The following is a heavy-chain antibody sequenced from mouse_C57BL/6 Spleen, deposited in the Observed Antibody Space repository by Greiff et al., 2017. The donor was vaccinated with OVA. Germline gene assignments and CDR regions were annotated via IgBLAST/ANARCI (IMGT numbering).Heavy chain of an antibody. J-gene: IGHJ4*01. CDR3: ARVYSNYEGYAMDY. CDR1: GYTFTSYW. CDR2: IDPSDSYT. D-gene: IGHD2-5*01. V-gene: IGHV1-50*01. Sequence: QVQLQQPGAELVKPGASVKLSCKASGYTFTSYWMQWVKQRPGQGLEWIGEIDPSDSYTNYNQKFKGKATLTVDTSSSTAYMQLSSLTSEDSAVYYCARVYSNYEGYAMDYWGQGTSVTVSS.